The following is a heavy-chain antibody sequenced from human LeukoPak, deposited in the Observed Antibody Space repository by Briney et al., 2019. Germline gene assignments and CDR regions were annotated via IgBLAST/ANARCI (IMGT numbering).Heavy chain of an antibody. J-gene: IGHJ4*02. CDR2: ISSSSSTI. CDR3: ARARSGNYFDY. Sequence: GGSLRLSCAASGFTFSSVSMSWVRQAPGKGLEWISYISSSSSTIYYADPVKGRFTISRDNAKNSVYLQMNSLRAEDTAVYSRARARSGNYFDYWGQGTLVTVSS. D-gene: IGHD3-3*01. V-gene: IGHV3-48*01. CDR1: GFTFSSVS.